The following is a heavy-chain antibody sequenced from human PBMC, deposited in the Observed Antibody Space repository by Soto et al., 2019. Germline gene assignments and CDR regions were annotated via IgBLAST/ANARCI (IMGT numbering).Heavy chain of an antibody. CDR2: ISYDGSNK. J-gene: IGHJ4*02. Sequence: QVQLVESGEGVVQPGRSLRLSCAASGFTFSSYAMHWVRQAPGKGLEGVAVISYDGSNKYYADSVKGRFTISRDNSKNTLYLQMNSLRAEDTAIYYCASDLEMATKSLGDYWGQGTLVTVSS. V-gene: IGHV3-30-3*01. CDR1: GFTFSSYA. D-gene: IGHD5-12*01. CDR3: ASDLEMATKSLGDY.